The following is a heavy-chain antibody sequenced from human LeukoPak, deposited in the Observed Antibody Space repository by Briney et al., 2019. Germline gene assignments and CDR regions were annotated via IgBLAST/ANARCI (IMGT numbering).Heavy chain of an antibody. J-gene: IGHJ4*02. Sequence: GGSLRLSCAASGFTFSNYWMSWVRQAPGKGLEWVASINQDGSAKYYVDSLKGRFTISRDNAKNSLYLQMNSLRAEDTAVYYCARDPDGGNTLDYWGQGTLVTVSS. D-gene: IGHD4-23*01. CDR3: ARDPDGGNTLDY. CDR2: INQDGSAK. CDR1: GFTFSNYW. V-gene: IGHV3-7*01.